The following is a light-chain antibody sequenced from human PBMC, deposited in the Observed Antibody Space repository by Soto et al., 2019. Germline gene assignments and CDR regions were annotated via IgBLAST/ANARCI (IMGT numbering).Light chain of an antibody. CDR2: DAS. J-gene: IGKJ1*01. Sequence: EIVLTQSPATLSLSPGERATLSCGASQSVSSSSLAWYQQKPGLAPRLLIYDASNRATGIHDRFSGSGSGTDFTLTISRLEPEDFAVYYCHQYGSSPWTFGQGTNVEMK. CDR1: QSVSSSS. CDR3: HQYGSSPWT. V-gene: IGKV3D-20*01.